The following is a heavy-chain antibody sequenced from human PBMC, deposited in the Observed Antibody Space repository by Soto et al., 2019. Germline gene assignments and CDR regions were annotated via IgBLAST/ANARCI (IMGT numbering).Heavy chain of an antibody. CDR1: GFTFSSYE. Sequence: EVQLVESGGGLVQPGGSLRLSCAASGFTFSSYEMNWVRQAPGKGLEWVSYIGSSGSTIYYADSVKGRFTISRDNAKNSLYLQMNSLRAEDTAVYYCARDRGVIAAADYYYYYGMDVWGQGTTVTVSS. CDR2: IGSSGSTI. V-gene: IGHV3-48*03. J-gene: IGHJ6*02. CDR3: ARDRGVIAAADYYYYYGMDV. D-gene: IGHD6-13*01.